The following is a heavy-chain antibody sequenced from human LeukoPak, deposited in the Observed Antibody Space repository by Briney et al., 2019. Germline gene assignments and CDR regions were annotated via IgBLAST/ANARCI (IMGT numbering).Heavy chain of an antibody. Sequence: ASVKVSCKAPGYTFTGYDLHWVRQAPGQGLEWMGWINPNSGGTNYAQKFQGRVTMTRDTSSTTAYMGLRWLRSDDTAVYYCARPYCRGGSCTSFWDYWGQGTLVTVSS. CDR3: ARPYCRGGSCTSFWDY. D-gene: IGHD2-15*01. V-gene: IGHV1-2*02. J-gene: IGHJ4*02. CDR1: GYTFTGYD. CDR2: INPNSGGT.